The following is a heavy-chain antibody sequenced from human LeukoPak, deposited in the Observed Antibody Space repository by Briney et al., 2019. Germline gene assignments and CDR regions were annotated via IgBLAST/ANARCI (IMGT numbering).Heavy chain of an antibody. Sequence: SETLSLTCTVSGASFSNYYWSWIRQPPGKGLEWIGYLSYSGSTNYNPSLKSRVTISVDTSKNQFSLKLSSVTAADTAVYYCARGPLDSGYTYFDYWGQGTLVSVAS. V-gene: IGHV4-59*01. CDR2: LSYSGST. CDR3: ARGPLDSGYTYFDY. CDR1: GASFSNYY. J-gene: IGHJ4*02. D-gene: IGHD5-12*01.